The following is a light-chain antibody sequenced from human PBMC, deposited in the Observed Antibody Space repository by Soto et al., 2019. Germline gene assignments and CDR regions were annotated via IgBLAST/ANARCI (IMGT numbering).Light chain of an antibody. CDR3: QQYNNWPPTT. CDR1: QSVSSSY. CDR2: GAS. J-gene: IGKJ5*01. V-gene: IGKV3D-15*01. Sequence: EIVLTQSPGTLSLSPGERATLSCRASQSVSSSYLAWYQQKPGQAPRLLIYGASSRATGVPARFSGSGSGTEFTLTISSLQSEDFAVYFCQQYNNWPPTTLGPGTRLEIK.